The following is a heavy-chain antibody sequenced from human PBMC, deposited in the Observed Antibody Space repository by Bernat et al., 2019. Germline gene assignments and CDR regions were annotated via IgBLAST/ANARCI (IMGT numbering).Heavy chain of an antibody. CDR3: AKEGGIVGFLYYFDY. Sequence: EVQLLESGGGLVQPGGSLRLSCAASGFTFSSYAMSWVRQAPGKGLEWVSGISGGGDTTYYADSVKGRFTISRDNSKKTLFLQMNSLRADDTAVYYCAKEGGIVGFLYYFDYWGQGTLVTVSS. CDR2: ISGGGDTT. CDR1: GFTFSSYA. D-gene: IGHD1-26*01. J-gene: IGHJ4*02. V-gene: IGHV3-23*01.